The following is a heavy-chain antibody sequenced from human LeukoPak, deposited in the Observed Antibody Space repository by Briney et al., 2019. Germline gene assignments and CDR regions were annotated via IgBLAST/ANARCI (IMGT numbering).Heavy chain of an antibody. V-gene: IGHV4-39*01. Sequence: SETLSLTXTVSGGSISSSSYYWGWIRQPPGKGLEWIGSIYYSGSTYYNPSLKSRVTISVDTSKNQFSLKLSSVTAADTAVYYCATPVDYGDYWYFDLWGRGTLVTVSS. CDR2: IYYSGST. CDR1: GGSISSSSYY. J-gene: IGHJ2*01. D-gene: IGHD4-17*01. CDR3: ATPVDYGDYWYFDL.